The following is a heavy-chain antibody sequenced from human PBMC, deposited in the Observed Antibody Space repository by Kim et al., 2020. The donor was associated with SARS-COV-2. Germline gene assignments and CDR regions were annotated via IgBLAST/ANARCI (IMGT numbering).Heavy chain of an antibody. Sequence: GGSLRLSCAASGFTFSSYWMTWVRQAPGKGLEWVANIKQDGSDKYYVDSVKGRFTISRDNAKNSLYLQMNSLRAEDTAVYYCARAAAAGSYWYFDLWGRGTLATVSS. J-gene: IGHJ2*01. CDR3: ARAAAAGSYWYFDL. V-gene: IGHV3-7*03. CDR2: IKQDGSDK. CDR1: GFTFSSYW. D-gene: IGHD6-13*01.